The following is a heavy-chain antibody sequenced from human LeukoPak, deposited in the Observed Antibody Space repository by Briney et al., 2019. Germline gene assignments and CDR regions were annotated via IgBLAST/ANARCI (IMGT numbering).Heavy chain of an antibody. V-gene: IGHV3-13*01. J-gene: IGHJ6*02. CDR1: GFTFSSYD. D-gene: IGHD3-9*01. CDR3: ARVPKGVLTGYYFGMDV. CDR2: IGTAGDT. Sequence: GGSLRLSCAASGFTFSSYDMHWVRQATGKGVEWVSAIGTAGDTYYPGSVKGRFTISRENAKNSLYLQMNSLRAGDTAVYYCARVPKGVLTGYYFGMDVWGQGTTVTVSS.